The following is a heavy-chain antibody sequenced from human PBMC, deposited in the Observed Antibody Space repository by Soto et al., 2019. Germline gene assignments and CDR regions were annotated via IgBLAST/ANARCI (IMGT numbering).Heavy chain of an antibody. V-gene: IGHV4-39*01. CDR2: VYYSGST. CDR1: GGSVSSSRFY. CDR3: GRLEGLATISYYFDY. Sequence: SETLSLTCTVSGGSVSSSRFYWGWVRQPPGKGLEWIGSVYYSGSTYYNPSLESRVTISVDKSKNQFSLKLMSLSAADTAVYYCGRLEGLATISYYFDYWGQGALVTVSS. J-gene: IGHJ4*02. D-gene: IGHD3-9*01.